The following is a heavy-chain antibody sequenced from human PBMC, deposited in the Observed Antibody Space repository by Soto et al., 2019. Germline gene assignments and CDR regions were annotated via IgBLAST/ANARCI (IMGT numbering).Heavy chain of an antibody. CDR3: ARGTGYFDY. J-gene: IGHJ4*02. V-gene: IGHV4-31*03. CDR1: GGSISSGGYY. Sequence: SETLSLTCTVSGGSISSGGYYCSWIRQHPGKGLEWIGYIYYSGSTYYNPSLKGRVTMSVDTSKNQFSLKLSSVTDADTAVYYCARGTGYFDYWGQGALVTVSS. CDR2: IYYSGST. D-gene: IGHD2-8*02.